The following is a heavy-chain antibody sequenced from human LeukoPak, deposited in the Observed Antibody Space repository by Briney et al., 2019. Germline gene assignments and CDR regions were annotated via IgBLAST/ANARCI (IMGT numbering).Heavy chain of an antibody. D-gene: IGHD3-9*01. CDR2: IIPLFGTI. CDR1: GGTFSNYT. CDR3: ARDRHYDILTGSWRHHWFDP. Sequence: ASVKVSCKASGGTFSNYTISWVRQAPGRGLEWMGGIIPLFGTINYAQKFQGRVTITTDESTSTAYMELSSLRSEDTAVYYCARDRHYDILTGSWRHHWFDPWGQGTLVTVSA. J-gene: IGHJ5*02. V-gene: IGHV1-69*05.